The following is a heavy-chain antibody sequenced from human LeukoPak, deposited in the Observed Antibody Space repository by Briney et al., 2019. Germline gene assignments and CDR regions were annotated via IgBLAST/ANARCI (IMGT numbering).Heavy chain of an antibody. CDR1: GGSISSYY. D-gene: IGHD6-13*01. V-gene: IGHV4-39*01. CDR2: IYYSGST. J-gene: IGHJ1*01. CDR3: ARPAEAGTEH. Sequence: SETLSLTCTVSGGSISSYYWGWIRQPPGKGLEWIGSIYYSGSTYYNPSLKSRVTISVDTSKNQFSLKLSSVTAADTAVYYCARPAEAGTEHWGQGTLVTVSS.